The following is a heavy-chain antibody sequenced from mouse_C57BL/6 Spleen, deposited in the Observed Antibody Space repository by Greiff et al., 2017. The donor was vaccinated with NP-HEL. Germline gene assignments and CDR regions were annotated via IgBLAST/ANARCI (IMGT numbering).Heavy chain of an antibody. V-gene: IGHV1-82*01. CDR1: GYAFSSSW. J-gene: IGHJ4*01. CDR3: ARDSKYDAMDY. D-gene: IGHD2-5*01. Sequence: QVQLQQSGPELVKPGASVKISCKASGYAFSSSWMNWVKQRPGKGLEWIGRIYPGDGDTNYNGKFKGKATLTADKSSSTAYMQLSSLTSEDSAVYFCARDSKYDAMDYWGQGTSVTVSS. CDR2: IYPGDGDT.